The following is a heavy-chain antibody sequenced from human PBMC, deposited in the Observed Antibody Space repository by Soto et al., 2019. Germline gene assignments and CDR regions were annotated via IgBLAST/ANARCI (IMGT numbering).Heavy chain of an antibody. D-gene: IGHD4-17*01. CDR2: IDPSDSYT. Sequence: GESLKISCKGSGYSFTSYWISWVRQMPGKGLGWMWRIDPSDSYTNYSPSFQGHVTISADKSISTAYLQWSSLKASDTAMYYCARQEMTTVVTPDYGMDVWGQGTTVTVSS. V-gene: IGHV5-10-1*01. J-gene: IGHJ6*02. CDR1: GYSFTSYW. CDR3: ARQEMTTVVTPDYGMDV.